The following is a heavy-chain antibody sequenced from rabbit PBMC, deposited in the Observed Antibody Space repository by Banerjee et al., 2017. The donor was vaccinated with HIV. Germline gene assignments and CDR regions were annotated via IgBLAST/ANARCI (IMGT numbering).Heavy chain of an antibody. CDR3: ASDVGYAGYGAVTGYFNL. D-gene: IGHD7-1*01. Sequence: QEQLEESGGGLVKPEGSLTLTCKASGFSFSTSYYMCWVRQAPGKGLEFIACIYTSSGSSGGTYYANWAKGRFTISKTSSTTVTLQMTSLTASDTASYFCASDVGYAGYGAVTGYFNLWGPGTLVTVS. V-gene: IGHV1S45*01. CDR1: GFSFSTSYY. CDR2: IYTSSGSSGGT. J-gene: IGHJ4*01.